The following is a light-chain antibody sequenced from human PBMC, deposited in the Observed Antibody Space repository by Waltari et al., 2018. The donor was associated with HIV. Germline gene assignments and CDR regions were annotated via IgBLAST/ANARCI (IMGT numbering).Light chain of an antibody. CDR1: SSDVGGYNY. J-gene: IGLJ2*01. V-gene: IGLV2-8*01. CDR3: SSYAGSSNVV. Sequence: QSALTQPPSASGSPGQSVTLSCTGTSSDVGGYNYVSWHQQHPGKAPKLMIYDVIKRPSGVPDRFSGSKSGNTASLTVSGLQPEDEADYYCSSYAGSSNVVFGGGTKLTVL. CDR2: DVI.